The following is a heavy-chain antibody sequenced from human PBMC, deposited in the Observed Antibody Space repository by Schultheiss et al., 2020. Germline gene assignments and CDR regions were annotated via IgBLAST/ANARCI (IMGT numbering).Heavy chain of an antibody. CDR2: IYYSGST. V-gene: IGHV4-59*08. J-gene: IGHJ6*02. Sequence: SETLSLTCTVSGGSISSYYWSWIRQPPGKGLEWIGYIYYSGSTNYNPSLKSRVTISVDTSKNQFSLKLSSVTAADTAVYYCASIMRWGYYYGMDVWGQGTTVTVSS. CDR1: GGSISSYY. D-gene: IGHD3-16*01. CDR3: ASIMRWGYYYGMDV.